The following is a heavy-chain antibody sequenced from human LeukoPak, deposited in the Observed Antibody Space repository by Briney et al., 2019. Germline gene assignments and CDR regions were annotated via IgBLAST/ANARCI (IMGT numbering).Heavy chain of an antibody. CDR3: ARADLNSDILTGYYV. CDR2: ISSSGSYI. J-gene: IGHJ4*02. D-gene: IGHD3-9*01. V-gene: IGHV3-21*01. CDR1: GFTFSRYS. Sequence: GGSLRLSCAASGFTFSRYSMSWVRQAPGKGLEWVSSISSSGSYIYYADSVKGRFTISGDNAKNSLYLQMNSLRAEDTAVYYCARADLNSDILTGYYVWGQGTLVTVSS.